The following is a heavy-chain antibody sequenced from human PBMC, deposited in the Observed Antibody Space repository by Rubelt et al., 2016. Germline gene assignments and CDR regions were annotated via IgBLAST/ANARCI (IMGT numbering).Heavy chain of an antibody. Sequence: QLQLQESGPGLVKPSETLSLTCTVSGGSISSGGYYWSWIRQHPGKGLEWIGYVYYSVNTYHNPSLKSRVILSVDTSKNQFSLRLSSVTAGDTAVYYCARGGYSGYDSVFDSWGQGTLVTVSS. J-gene: IGHJ4*02. CDR3: ARGGYSGYDSVFDS. D-gene: IGHD5-12*01. CDR2: VYYSVNT. CDR1: GGSISSGGYY. V-gene: IGHV4-31*03.